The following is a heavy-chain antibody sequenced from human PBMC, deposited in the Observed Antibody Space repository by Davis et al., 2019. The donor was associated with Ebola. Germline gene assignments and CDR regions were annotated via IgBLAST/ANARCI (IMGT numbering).Heavy chain of an antibody. CDR1: GFTFNKYW. Sequence: GESLKISCAASGFTFNKYWMHWVRQAPGKGLVWVARINSDGSITGYADSVKGRFTISRDNARNTLYLQMNSLRAEDTAVYYCARGGTTVNTPLDYWGQGTLVTVSS. CDR3: ARGGTTVNTPLDY. J-gene: IGHJ4*02. V-gene: IGHV3-74*01. CDR2: INSDGSIT. D-gene: IGHD4-11*01.